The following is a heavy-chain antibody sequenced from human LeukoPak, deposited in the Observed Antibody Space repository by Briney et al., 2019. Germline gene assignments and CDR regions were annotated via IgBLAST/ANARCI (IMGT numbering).Heavy chain of an antibody. CDR1: GFTFGDYA. CDR2: IRSKAYGGTT. J-gene: IGHJ4*02. CDR3: AKDGSGGSLPYYFDY. D-gene: IGHD1-26*01. V-gene: IGHV3-49*03. Sequence: GGSLRLSCTASGFTFGDYAMSWFRQAPGKGLEWVGFIRSKAYGGTTEYAASVKGRFTISRDDSKSIAYLQMNSLRAEDTAVYYCAKDGSGGSLPYYFDYWGQGTLVTVSS.